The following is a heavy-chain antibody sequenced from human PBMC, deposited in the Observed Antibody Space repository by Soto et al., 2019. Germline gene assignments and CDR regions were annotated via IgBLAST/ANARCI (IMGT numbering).Heavy chain of an antibody. V-gene: IGHV3-30*04. CDR3: ARDLGYDGNLDY. CDR2: ISYDGSNK. J-gene: IGHJ4*02. Sequence: GGSLRLSCAASGFTFSSYAMHWVRQAPGKGLEWVAAISYDGSNKYYAGSVKGRFTSSRDKSKNTLYLQMNSLRAEDTAVYCCARDLGYDGNLDYWGQGTLVTVSS. D-gene: IGHD5-12*01. CDR1: GFTFSSYA.